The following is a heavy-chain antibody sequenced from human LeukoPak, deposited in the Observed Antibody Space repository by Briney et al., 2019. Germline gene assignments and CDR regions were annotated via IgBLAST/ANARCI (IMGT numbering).Heavy chain of an antibody. V-gene: IGHV3-30*02. CDR3: AKVGLRDTLDT. CDR2: IRYDGSDK. D-gene: IGHD4-17*01. CDR1: GFTFKLYT. J-gene: IGHJ3*02. Sequence: GGSLRLSCAAFGFTFKLYTMNWVRQAPGRGLEWVAFIRYDGSDKYYADSVKGRFTISRDNSKNTLWLQMSSLRAEGTAVYYCAKVGLRDTLDTWGQGTTVTISS.